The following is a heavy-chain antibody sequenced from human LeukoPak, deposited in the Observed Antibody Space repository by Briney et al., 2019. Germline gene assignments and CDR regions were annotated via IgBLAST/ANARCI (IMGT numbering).Heavy chain of an antibody. D-gene: IGHD5-12*01. CDR2: INHSGST. CDR3: ARTAGGFAAFDY. Sequence: SETLSLTCAVYGGSFSGYYWSWIRQPPGKGLEWIGEINHSGSTNYNPSLKSRVTISVDTSKNQFSLKLSSVTAADTAVYYCARTAGGFAAFDYWGQGTLVTVSS. J-gene: IGHJ4*02. V-gene: IGHV4-34*01. CDR1: GGSFSGYY.